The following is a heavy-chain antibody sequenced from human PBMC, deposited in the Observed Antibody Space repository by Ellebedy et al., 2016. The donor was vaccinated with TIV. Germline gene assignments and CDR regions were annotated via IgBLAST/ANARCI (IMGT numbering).Heavy chain of an antibody. CDR2: INWNGGST. V-gene: IGHV3-20*01. Sequence: GGSLRLXXAASGFTFDDYGMSWVRQAPGKGLEWVSGINWNGGSTGYADSVKGRFTISRDNAKNSLYLQMNSLRAEDTALYHCARVRYDILTGYYDWYFDLWGRGTLVTVSS. CDR1: GFTFDDYG. D-gene: IGHD3-9*01. J-gene: IGHJ2*01. CDR3: ARVRYDILTGYYDWYFDL.